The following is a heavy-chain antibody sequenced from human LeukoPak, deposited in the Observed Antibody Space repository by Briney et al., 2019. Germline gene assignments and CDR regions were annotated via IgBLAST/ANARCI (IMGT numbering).Heavy chain of an antibody. Sequence: SVKVSCKASGGTFSSYAISWVRQAPGQGLEWMGGIIPISGTANYAQKFQGRVTITADESTSTAYMELSSLRSEDTAVYYCARDPYYYDSSGYYPWGQGTLVTVSS. D-gene: IGHD3-22*01. CDR3: ARDPYYYDSSGYYP. CDR1: GGTFSSYA. CDR2: IIPISGTA. V-gene: IGHV1-69*01. J-gene: IGHJ5*02.